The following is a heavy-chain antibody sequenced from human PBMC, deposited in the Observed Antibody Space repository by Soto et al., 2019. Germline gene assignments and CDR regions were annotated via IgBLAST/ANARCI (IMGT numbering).Heavy chain of an antibody. J-gene: IGHJ4*02. CDR1: GYNFNSYG. D-gene: IGHD2-15*01. V-gene: IGHV1-18*01. Sequence: QVQLVQSGAEVKKPGASVKVSCKASGYNFNSYGISWVRQAPGQGLEWMGWISANNGNTKYAQKVQGRVTMTTDTSTSRAHMELRSLRSDDTAVYYCARDHRYCSGGSCYVVDYWGQGTLVTVSS. CDR2: ISANNGNT. CDR3: ARDHRYCSGGSCYVVDY.